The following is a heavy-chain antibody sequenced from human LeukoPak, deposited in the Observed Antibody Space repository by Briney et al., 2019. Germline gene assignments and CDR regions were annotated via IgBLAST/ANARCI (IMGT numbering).Heavy chain of an antibody. CDR3: ARGGGLLYYYYYMDV. Sequence: SEILSLTCTVSGDSVSSSNYYWAWIRQPPGKGLEWIGNIYYSGSTYYNPSLKSRLTISVDTSKNQFSLKLSSVTAADTAVYYCARGGGLLYYYYYMDVWGKGTTVTISS. CDR2: IYYSGST. J-gene: IGHJ6*03. D-gene: IGHD3-10*01. CDR1: GDSVSSSNYY. V-gene: IGHV4-39*07.